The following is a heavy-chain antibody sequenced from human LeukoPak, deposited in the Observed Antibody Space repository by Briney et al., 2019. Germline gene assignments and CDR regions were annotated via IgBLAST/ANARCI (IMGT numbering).Heavy chain of an antibody. Sequence: SETLSLTCAVSGGSISSGGYSWSWIRQPPGKGLEWIGYIYHSGSTYYNPSLKSRVTISVDRSKNQFSLKLSSVTAADTAVYYCARDQGFGELPDYDAFDIWGQGTMVTVSS. J-gene: IGHJ3*02. D-gene: IGHD3-10*01. V-gene: IGHV4-30-2*01. CDR3: ARDQGFGELPDYDAFDI. CDR1: GGSISSGGYS. CDR2: IYHSGST.